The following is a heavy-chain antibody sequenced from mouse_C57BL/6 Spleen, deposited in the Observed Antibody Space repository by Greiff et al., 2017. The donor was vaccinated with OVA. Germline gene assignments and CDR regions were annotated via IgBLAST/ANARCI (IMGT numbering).Heavy chain of an antibody. D-gene: IGHD2-1*01. CDR1: GYTFTSYW. V-gene: IGHV1-59*01. CDR2: IDPSDSYT. Sequence: VQLQQPGAELVRPGTSVKLSCKASGYTFTSYWMHWVKQRPGQGLEWIGVIDPSDSYTNYNQKFKGKATLTVDTSSSTAYMQLSSLTSEDSAVYYCARDYGNYRFAYWGQGTLVTVSA. CDR3: ARDYGNYRFAY. J-gene: IGHJ3*01.